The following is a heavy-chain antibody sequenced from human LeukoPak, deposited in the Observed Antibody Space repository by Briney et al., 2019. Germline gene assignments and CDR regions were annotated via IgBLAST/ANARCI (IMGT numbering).Heavy chain of an antibody. Sequence: SETLSLTCAVYGGSFSGYYWNWIRQPPVKGLEWIGEISHSGGTNYNPSLKSRVTISVDTSKNQFSLQLSSVTATDTAVYYCARTYYGDNWFDPWGQGTLVTVSS. V-gene: IGHV4-34*01. J-gene: IGHJ5*02. CDR1: GGSFSGYY. CDR2: ISHSGGT. CDR3: ARTYYGDNWFDP. D-gene: IGHD3-10*01.